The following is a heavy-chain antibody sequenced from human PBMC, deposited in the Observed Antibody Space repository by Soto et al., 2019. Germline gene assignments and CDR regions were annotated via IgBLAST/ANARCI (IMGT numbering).Heavy chain of an antibody. CDR2: INHSGST. V-gene: IGHV4-34*01. D-gene: IGHD6-13*01. Sequence: SETLSVTCAVYGGSFSGYYWSWIRQPPGKGLEWIGEINHSGSTNYNPSLKSRVTISVDTSKNQFSLKLSSVTAADTAVYYCARGGGSSSWDAFCYYCYVREVSGQGTTV. CDR3: ARGGGSSSWDAFCYYCYVREV. J-gene: IGHJ6*01. CDR1: GGSFSGYY.